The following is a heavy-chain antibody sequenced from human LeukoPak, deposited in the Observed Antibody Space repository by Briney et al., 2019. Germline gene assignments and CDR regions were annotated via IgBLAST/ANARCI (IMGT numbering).Heavy chain of an antibody. CDR2: IYPDDSKT. V-gene: IGHV5-51*01. CDR1: GFTFSNYW. CDR3: ASARRGDYYWLFDP. D-gene: IGHD2-21*01. Sequence: GESLKISCKASGFTFSNYWIGWVRHMPGKGLEWMGIIYPDDSKTRYSPSFHGQVTISADKSINTAYLQWSSLRASDTAIYYCASARRGDYYWLFDPWGQGTLVTVSS. J-gene: IGHJ5*02.